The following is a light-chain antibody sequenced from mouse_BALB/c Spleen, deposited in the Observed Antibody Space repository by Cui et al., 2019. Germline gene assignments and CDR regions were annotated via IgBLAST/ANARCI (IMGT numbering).Light chain of an antibody. V-gene: IGKV4-80*01. CDR2: STS. CDR1: SSVSY. CDR3: HQWSSST. Sequence: QIVLTQSPAIMSASLGEEITLTCSASSSVSYMHWYQQKSGTSPKLLIYSTSNLASGVPSRFSGSGSWTFYSLTISSVEAEDAADYYCHQWSSSTFGGGTKLEIK. J-gene: IGKJ2*01.